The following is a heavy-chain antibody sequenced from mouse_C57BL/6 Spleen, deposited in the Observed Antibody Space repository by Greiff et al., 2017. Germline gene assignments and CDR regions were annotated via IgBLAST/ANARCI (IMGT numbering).Heavy chain of an antibody. CDR3: ARKALYDYDAMDY. CDR2: IWSGGST. V-gene: IGHV2-2*01. CDR1: GFSLTSYG. D-gene: IGHD2-3*01. J-gene: IGHJ4*01. Sequence: VQLVESGPGLVQPSQSLSTTCTVSGFSLTSYGVHWVRQSPGKGLEWLGVIWSGGSTDYNAAFISRLSISKDNSKSQVFFKMNSLQADDTAIYYCARKALYDYDAMDYWGQGTSVTVSS.